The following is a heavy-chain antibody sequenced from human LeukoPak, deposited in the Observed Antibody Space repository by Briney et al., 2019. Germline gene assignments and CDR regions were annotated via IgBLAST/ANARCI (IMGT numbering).Heavy chain of an antibody. CDR3: ARRSDCGGDCYSNWFDP. J-gene: IGHJ5*02. CDR1: GGSFSGYY. Sequence: PSETLSLTCAVYGGSFSGYYWSWIRQPPGKGLGWIGEINHSGSTNYNPSLKSRVTISVDTSKNQFSLKLSSVTAADTAVYYCARRSDCGGDCYSNWFDPWDQGTLVTVSS. D-gene: IGHD2-21*02. CDR2: INHSGST. V-gene: IGHV4-34*01.